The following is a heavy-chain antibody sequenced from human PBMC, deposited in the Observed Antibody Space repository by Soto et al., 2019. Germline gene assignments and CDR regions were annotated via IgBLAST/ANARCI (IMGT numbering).Heavy chain of an antibody. CDR3: VRNGYYSLDV. D-gene: IGHD3-22*01. CDR1: GDSIIGTGW. CDR2: VYHSGST. J-gene: IGHJ6*02. V-gene: IGHV4-4*02. Sequence: QVQLQESGPGLVRPSGTLSLTCAVSGDSIIGTGWWSWVRQSPGKGLDWIGEVYHSGSTNYNPSLKSRFTISVDTSRNQFSLNLGSVTAADTAVYYCVRNGYYSLDVWGQGTTVTVSS.